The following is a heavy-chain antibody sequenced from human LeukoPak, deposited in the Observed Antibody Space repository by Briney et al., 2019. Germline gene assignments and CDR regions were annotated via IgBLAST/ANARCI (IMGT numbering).Heavy chain of an antibody. D-gene: IGHD6-19*01. J-gene: IGHJ4*01. V-gene: IGHV3-74*01. CDR1: EFIFSNAW. CDR3: VRELRERSVTLAGSFDY. CDR2: ITADGSDT. Sequence: GGSLRLSCTASEFIFSNAWMHWVRQAPGKGLVWVSRITADGSDTNYADSVKGRITISRDNAKNTLYLQMNSLREEDTAVYYCVRELRERSVTLAGSFDYWGQGTLVTVSS.